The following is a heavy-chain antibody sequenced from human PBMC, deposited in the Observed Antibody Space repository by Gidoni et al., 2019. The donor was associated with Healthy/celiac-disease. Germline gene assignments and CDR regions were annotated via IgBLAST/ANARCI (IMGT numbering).Heavy chain of an antibody. Sequence: QVQLVQSGAEVKKPGASVKVSCKVSGYTLTELSMHWVRQAPGKGLEWMGGFDPEDGETIYAQKFQGRVTMTEDTSTDTAYMELSSLRAEDTAVYYCATGEKVVPAATHAFDIWGQGTMVTVSS. J-gene: IGHJ3*02. CDR2: FDPEDGET. CDR3: ATGEKVVPAATHAFDI. V-gene: IGHV1-24*01. CDR1: GYTLTELS. D-gene: IGHD2-2*01.